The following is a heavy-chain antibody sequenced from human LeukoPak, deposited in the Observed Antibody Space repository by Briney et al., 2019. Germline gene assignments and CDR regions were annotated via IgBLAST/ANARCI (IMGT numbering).Heavy chain of an antibody. V-gene: IGHV3-7*01. CDR2: IKQDGSEK. D-gene: IGHD3-10*01. CDR3: ARDYYYGSGRLGYMDV. J-gene: IGHJ6*03. CDR1: GFTFSSYW. Sequence: GGSLRLSCAASGFTFSSYWMSWVRQAPGKGLEWVANIKQDGSEKYYVDSVKGRFTISRDNAKNSLYLQMNSLRAEDTAVYYCARDYYYGSGRLGYMDVWGKGITVTVSS.